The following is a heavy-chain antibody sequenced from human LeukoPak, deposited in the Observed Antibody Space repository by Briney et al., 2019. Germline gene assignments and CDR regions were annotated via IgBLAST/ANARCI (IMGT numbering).Heavy chain of an antibody. Sequence: PGGSLRLSCAASGFTFSSYAMSWVRQAPGKGLEWVSGISGSGDNKYHADSVKGRLTISRDNSKNTLYLQMISLRAEDTAIYYCAKSGGLSGSGRLGVDVWRQGTTVTVSS. D-gene: IGHD3-10*01. CDR2: ISGSGDNK. J-gene: IGHJ6*02. CDR3: AKSGGLSGSGRLGVDV. CDR1: GFTFSSYA. V-gene: IGHV3-23*01.